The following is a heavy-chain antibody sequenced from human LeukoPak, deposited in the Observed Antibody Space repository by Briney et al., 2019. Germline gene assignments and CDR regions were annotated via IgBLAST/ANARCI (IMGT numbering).Heavy chain of an antibody. CDR1: GFTFSSYS. V-gene: IGHV3-48*01. Sequence: PGGSLILSCAASGFTFSSYSMNWVRQAPGKGLEWVSYIISSSSTIYYADSVKCRFTISRDNAKNSLYLQMNSLRAEDTAVYYCARGISMAFDIWGQGTMVTVPS. J-gene: IGHJ3*02. CDR2: IISSSSTI. D-gene: IGHD2/OR15-2a*01. CDR3: ARGISMAFDI.